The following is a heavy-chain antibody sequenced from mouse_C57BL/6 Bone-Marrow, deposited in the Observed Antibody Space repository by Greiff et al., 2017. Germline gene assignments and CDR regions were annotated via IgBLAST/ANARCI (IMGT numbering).Heavy chain of an antibody. Sequence: QVQLQQPGAELVKPGASVQMSCKASGYTFTSYWITWVKQRPGQGLEWIGDIYPGSGSTNYNEKFKSKAPLTVDTSSSPAYMQLSSLTSEDSAVYYCARPYYSNYWYFDVWGTKTTVTDCS. CDR3: ARPYYSNYWYFDV. CDR2: IYPGSGST. CDR1: GYTFTSYW. D-gene: IGHD2-5*01. J-gene: IGHJ1*03. V-gene: IGHV1-55*01.